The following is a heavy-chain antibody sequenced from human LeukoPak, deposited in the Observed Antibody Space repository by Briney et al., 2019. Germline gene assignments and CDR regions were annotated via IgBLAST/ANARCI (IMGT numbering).Heavy chain of an antibody. CDR1: GASISTYY. J-gene: IGHJ4*02. Sequence: SETLSLTCTVSGASISTYYWSWIRQPAGKGLEWIGHIYASGSTNYNPSLKSRVTLSVDTSKNQFSLNLSSVTAADTAVYYCATWGSYGSAWLGNDYWGQGTLVTVSS. D-gene: IGHD6-19*01. V-gene: IGHV4-4*07. CDR2: IYASGST. CDR3: ATWGSYGSAWLGNDY.